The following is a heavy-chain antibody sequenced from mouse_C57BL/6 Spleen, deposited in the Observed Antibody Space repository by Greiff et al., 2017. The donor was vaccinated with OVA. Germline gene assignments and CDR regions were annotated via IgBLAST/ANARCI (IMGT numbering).Heavy chain of an antibody. CDR2: IYPSDSAT. V-gene: IGHV1-61*01. D-gene: IGHD1-1*01. CDR1: GYTFTSYW. CDR3: ARGDYGSSYGGYFDY. J-gene: IGHJ2*01. Sequence: QVQLQQPGAELVRPGSSVKLSCKASGYTFTSYWMDCVKQSPGQGLEWIGHIYPSDSATHYNQKFKDTATLTVDKYSSTAYMQLSSLTSEDSAVYYCARGDYGSSYGGYFDYWGQGTTLTVSS.